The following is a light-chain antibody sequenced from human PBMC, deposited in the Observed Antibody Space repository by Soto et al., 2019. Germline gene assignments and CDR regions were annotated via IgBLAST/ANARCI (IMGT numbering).Light chain of an antibody. Sequence: QSVLTQPPSASGTPGQRVTISCSGSASSIGTNTVNWYRQLPGTAPKLLIYGDNQRPSGVPDRFSGSKSGTSASLAISGLQSEDEAEYYCAAWDGSLNNVPFGGGTKLTVL. J-gene: IGLJ2*01. CDR3: AAWDGSLNNVP. CDR1: ASSIGTNT. CDR2: GDN. V-gene: IGLV1-44*01.